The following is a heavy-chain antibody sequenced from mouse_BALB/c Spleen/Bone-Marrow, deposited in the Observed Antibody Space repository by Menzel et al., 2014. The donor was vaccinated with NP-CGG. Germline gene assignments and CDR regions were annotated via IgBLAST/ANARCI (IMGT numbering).Heavy chain of an antibody. D-gene: IGHD1-1*01. J-gene: IGHJ2*01. CDR2: ISSGSSTI. Sequence: EVQVVESGGGLVQPGGSRKPSCAASGFTFSSFGMHWARQAPEKGLEWVAYISSGSSTIYYGDTVMGRFTISRDNPKNTLFLQMTSLRSEDTATYYCVRSGSSSGYFDYWGQGTTLTVSS. V-gene: IGHV5-17*02. CDR1: GFTFSSFG. CDR3: VRSGSSSGYFDY.